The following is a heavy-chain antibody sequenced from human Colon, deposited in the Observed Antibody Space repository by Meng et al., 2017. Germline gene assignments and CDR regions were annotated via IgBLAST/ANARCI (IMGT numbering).Heavy chain of an antibody. Sequence: VQRVESGGGVVQPGRSLRLSCAASGFTFSSHRMHWVRQVPGKGLEWVSRIDSDGTSISYTDSVKGRFSISRDNAKNTLSLEMNSLRAEDTAVYYCARSLRYDYGWVWGQGTLATVSS. D-gene: IGHD3-10*01. CDR1: GFTFSSHR. V-gene: IGHV3-74*02. CDR2: IDSDGTSI. J-gene: IGHJ4*02. CDR3: ARSLRYDYGWV.